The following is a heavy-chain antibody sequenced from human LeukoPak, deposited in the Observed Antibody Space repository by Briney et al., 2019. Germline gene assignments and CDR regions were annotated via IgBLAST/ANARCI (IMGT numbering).Heavy chain of an antibody. CDR2: IYYSGST. CDR3: ARGVVVRGVIFFDY. CDR1: GGSISSSSYY. V-gene: IGHV4-39*07. Sequence: SETLSLTCTVSGGSISSSSYYWGWIRQPPGKGLEWIGSIYYSGSTNYNPSLKSRVTISVDTSKNQFSLKLSSVTAADTAVYYCARGVVVRGVIFFDYWGQGTLVTVSS. J-gene: IGHJ4*02. D-gene: IGHD3-10*01.